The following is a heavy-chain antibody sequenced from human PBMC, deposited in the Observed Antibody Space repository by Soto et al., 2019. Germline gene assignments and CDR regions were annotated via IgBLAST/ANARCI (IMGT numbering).Heavy chain of an antibody. Sequence: PGGSLRLSCAASGFTFSTYAMSWVRQASGKGLEWVSAISGSGDTTYYANSVKGRFTISRGNSKNTLYLQMNSLRAEDTAVYYCAKGSYRPHDYWGQGTLVTVSS. V-gene: IGHV3-23*01. D-gene: IGHD1-26*01. J-gene: IGHJ4*02. CDR1: GFTFSTYA. CDR3: AKGSYRPHDY. CDR2: ISGSGDTT.